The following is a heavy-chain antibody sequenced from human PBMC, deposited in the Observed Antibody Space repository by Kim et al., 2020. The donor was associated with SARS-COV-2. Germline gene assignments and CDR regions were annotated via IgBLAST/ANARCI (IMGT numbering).Heavy chain of an antibody. V-gene: IGHV3-23*01. CDR3: AKDQPNDY. J-gene: IGHJ4*02. CDR2: GGST. Sequence: GGSTYYADSGKGRFTISRDNCKNTLYLQMNSLRAEDTAVYYCAKDQPNDYWGQGTLVTVSS.